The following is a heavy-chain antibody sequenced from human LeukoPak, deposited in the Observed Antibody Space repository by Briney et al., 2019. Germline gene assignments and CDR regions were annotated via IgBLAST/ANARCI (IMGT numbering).Heavy chain of an antibody. CDR2: ISGSGDST. J-gene: IGHJ4*02. V-gene: IGHV3-23*01. CDR3: AKSGYSYGLDY. Sequence: GGSLRLSCAASGFTFSSYAMSWVRQAPGKGLEWVSAISGSGDSTYYADSVKGRFTISRDNSKNTVYLQMNSLRAEDTAVYYCAKSGYSYGLDYWGQGTLVTVSS. CDR1: GFTFSSYA. D-gene: IGHD5-18*01.